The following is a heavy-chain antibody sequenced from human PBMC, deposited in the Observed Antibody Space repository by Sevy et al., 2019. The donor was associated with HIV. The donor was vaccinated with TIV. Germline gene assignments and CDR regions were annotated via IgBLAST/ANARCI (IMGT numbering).Heavy chain of an antibody. J-gene: IGHJ4*02. CDR1: GFTFSKYW. D-gene: IGHD1-26*01. CDR2: IKQDAGQK. V-gene: IGHV3-7*01. Sequence: GGSLRLSCAASGFTFSKYWMGWVRQAPGKGLEWVANIKQDAGQKYYVDSVKGRFTISRDHAKNSLYLQMNGRRAEDTAVYVCAGDDGSYYLHYWGQGTLVTVSS. CDR3: AGDDGSYYLHY.